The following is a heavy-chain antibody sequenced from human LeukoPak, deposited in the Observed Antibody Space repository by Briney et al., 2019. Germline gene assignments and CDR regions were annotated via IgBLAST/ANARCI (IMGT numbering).Heavy chain of an antibody. V-gene: IGHV1-2*02. D-gene: IGHD6-19*01. J-gene: IGHJ3*02. CDR2: INPNSGGT. CDR1: GYTFTGYY. CDR3: ARDLRLAVSGTSGFDI. Sequence: ASVKVSCKASGYTFTGYYMHWVRQAPAQGLEWMGWINPNSGGTNYAQKFQGRVTMTRDTSISTAYMELSRLRSDDTAVYYCARDLRLAVSGTSGFDIWGQGTVVTVSS.